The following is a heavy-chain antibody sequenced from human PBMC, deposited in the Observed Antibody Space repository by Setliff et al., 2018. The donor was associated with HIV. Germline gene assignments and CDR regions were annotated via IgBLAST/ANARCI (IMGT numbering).Heavy chain of an antibody. Sequence: PSETLSLTCTVSLGSVDTHYWSWIRQPPGKALEWIGYIYYTGNTNYNPSLKSRVTMSLDTSKKQFSLKLSSVTAADTAVYYCARVNSRNWFDPWGQGTLVTVSS. CDR1: LGSVDTHY. CDR2: IYYTGNT. D-gene: IGHD6-13*01. V-gene: IGHV4-59*02. J-gene: IGHJ5*02. CDR3: ARVNSRNWFDP.